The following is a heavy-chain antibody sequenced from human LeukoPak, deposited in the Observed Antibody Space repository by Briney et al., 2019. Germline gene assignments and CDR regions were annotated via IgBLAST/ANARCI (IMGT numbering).Heavy chain of an antibody. J-gene: IGHJ3*01. V-gene: IGHV4-30-2*01. D-gene: IGHD3-22*01. CDR1: GGSISSGGYS. Sequence: SQTLSLTCAVSGGSISSGGYSWSWIRQPPGKGLEWIGYIYHSGTTYYNPSLKSRVTISLDASKNQFSLKLSSATAADTAVYYCARDNYYEGAFDVWGQGTMVTVSS. CDR3: ARDNYYEGAFDV. CDR2: IYHSGTT.